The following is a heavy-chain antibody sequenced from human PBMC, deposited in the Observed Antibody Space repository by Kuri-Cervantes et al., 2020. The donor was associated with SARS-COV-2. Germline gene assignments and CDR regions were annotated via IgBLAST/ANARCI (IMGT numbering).Heavy chain of an antibody. V-gene: IGHV1-2*04. CDR1: GYTFTSYG. CDR2: INPNSGGT. Sequence: ASVKVSCKASGYTFTSYGLHWVRQAPGQRLEWMGWINPNSGGTNYAQKFQGWVTMTRDTSISTAYMELSRLRSDDTAVYYCARGDKEDFDYWGQGTLVTVSS. CDR3: ARGDKEDFDY. J-gene: IGHJ4*02.